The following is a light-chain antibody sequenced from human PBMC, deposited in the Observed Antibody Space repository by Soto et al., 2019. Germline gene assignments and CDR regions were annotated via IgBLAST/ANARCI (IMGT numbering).Light chain of an antibody. CDR3: LLSVGSNNYV. CDR1: SSDVGGYNY. J-gene: IGLJ1*01. Sequence: QSVLTQPRSASGSPGQSITISCTATSSDVGGYNYVSWYQQHPAKAPKLLIFDVSNRPSGVPTRFSGSKFGNKASLTLAGVQTEDEADYYCLLSVGSNNYVFGTGTKLTVL. V-gene: IGLV2-11*01. CDR2: DVS.